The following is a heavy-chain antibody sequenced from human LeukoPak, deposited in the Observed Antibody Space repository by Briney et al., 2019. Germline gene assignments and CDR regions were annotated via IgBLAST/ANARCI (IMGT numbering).Heavy chain of an antibody. Sequence: PGGSLRLSCAASGFTFSNNAMSWVRQAPGKGLEWVSSISDSAGATYYADSVRGRFIISRDNSENTLYLQMNSLRADDTAVYYCAKGGSTAWTAVDYWGQGTLVTVSS. CDR3: AKGGSTAWTAVDY. CDR1: GFTFSNNA. D-gene: IGHD2-2*01. CDR2: ISDSAGAT. J-gene: IGHJ4*02. V-gene: IGHV3-23*01.